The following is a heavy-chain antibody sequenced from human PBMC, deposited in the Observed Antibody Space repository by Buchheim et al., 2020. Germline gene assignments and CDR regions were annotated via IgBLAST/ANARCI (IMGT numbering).Heavy chain of an antibody. D-gene: IGHD5-24*01. Sequence: AASGFTFSSYGMHWVRQAPVKGLEWVAFIRYDGSNKYYADSGKGRFTIYRDNSKNTLYLQMNSPGAEDTGVEYSAEDKSMATYYFDYWGQGTL. CDR3: AEDKSMATYYFDY. J-gene: IGHJ4*02. CDR1: GFTFSSYG. CDR2: IRYDGSNK. V-gene: IGHV3-30*02.